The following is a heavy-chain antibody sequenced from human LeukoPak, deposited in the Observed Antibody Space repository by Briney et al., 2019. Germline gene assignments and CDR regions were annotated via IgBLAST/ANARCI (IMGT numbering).Heavy chain of an antibody. CDR1: GFTFRSHE. CDR3: ARSARLMKGVVEVTALDD. D-gene: IGHD3-3*01. Sequence: GGSLRLSCEDSGFTFRSHEMNWVRQAPGKGLEWIAYLSSSGSAFSYADSVKGRFTIARDNAKNSVYLEMNSLRADDTAVYYCARSARLMKGVVEVTALDDWGQGTLVTVSS. V-gene: IGHV3-48*03. CDR2: LSSSGSAF. J-gene: IGHJ4*02.